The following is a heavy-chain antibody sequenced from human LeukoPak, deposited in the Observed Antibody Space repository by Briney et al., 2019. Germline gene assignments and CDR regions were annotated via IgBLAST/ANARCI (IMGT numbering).Heavy chain of an antibody. CDR3: ATSEANIAAAGFGAFDI. D-gene: IGHD6-13*01. Sequence: SETLSLTCAVYGGSFSGYNWTWIRQPPGKGLEWIGYIYYSGSTNYNPSLKSRVTISVDTSKNQFSLKLSSVTAADTAVYYCATSEANIAAAGFGAFDIWGQGTMVTVSS. V-gene: IGHV4-59*08. CDR2: IYYSGST. CDR1: GGSFSGYN. J-gene: IGHJ3*02.